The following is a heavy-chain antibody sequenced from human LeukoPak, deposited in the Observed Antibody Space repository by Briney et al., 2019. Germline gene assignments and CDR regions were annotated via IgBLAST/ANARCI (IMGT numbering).Heavy chain of an antibody. J-gene: IGHJ4*02. V-gene: IGHV4-59*01. D-gene: IGHD1-26*01. CDR3: AREKYGGSNDY. CDR1: SDSISGYF. Sequence: SETLSLTCAVSSDSISGYFWSWIRQPPGKGLEWIGYIYYSGSTKYNPSLKSRVTISVDTSKNQFSLRLSSVTAADTAIYYCAREKYGGSNDYWGQGTLVTVSS. CDR2: IYYSGST.